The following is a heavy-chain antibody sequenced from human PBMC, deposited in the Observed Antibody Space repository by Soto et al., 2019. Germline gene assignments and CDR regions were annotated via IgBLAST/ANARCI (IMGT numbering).Heavy chain of an antibody. CDR1: GFTFDDYT. J-gene: IGHJ4*02. Sequence: GGSLRLSCAASGFTFDDYTMHWVQQAPGKGLEWVSGISWNSGSIGYADSVKGRFTISRDNAKNSLYLQMNSLRAEDTALYYCAKVSSGYDSAGMGDFDYWGQGTLVTVSS. V-gene: IGHV3-9*01. D-gene: IGHD5-12*01. CDR3: AKVSSGYDSAGMGDFDY. CDR2: ISWNSGSI.